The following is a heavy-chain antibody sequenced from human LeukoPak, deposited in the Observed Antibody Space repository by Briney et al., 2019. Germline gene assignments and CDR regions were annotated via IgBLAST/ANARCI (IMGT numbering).Heavy chain of an antibody. CDR1: GFTFNTFD. J-gene: IGHJ4*02. Sequence: QTGGSLRLSCAASGFTFNTFDMHWVRQAPGKGLEWVAVIWYDGSNKYYADSVKGRFTISRDNSKNTLYLQLNSLRADDSAVYYCAKDRPLDYGSSGSMIEYWGQGTLVTVSS. CDR2: IWYDGSNK. V-gene: IGHV3-33*06. D-gene: IGHD3-22*01. CDR3: AKDRPLDYGSSGSMIEY.